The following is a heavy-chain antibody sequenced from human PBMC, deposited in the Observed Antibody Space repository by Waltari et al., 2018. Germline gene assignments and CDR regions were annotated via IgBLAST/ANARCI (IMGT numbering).Heavy chain of an antibody. J-gene: IGHJ6*03. V-gene: IGHV4-4*07. CDR3: ARELDMAGGDYYYYMDV. CDR1: GGSISSSY. CDR2: IYTSGST. D-gene: IGHD3-10*01. Sequence: QLQLQESGPGLVKPSETLSLTCTVSGGSISSSYCRWIRPPAGKGLEWIGRIYTSGSTKNNTALERRVTMTVEASKKRSGTKLRSETAADTAVYDCARELDMAGGDYYYYMDVWGKGTRVTVSS.